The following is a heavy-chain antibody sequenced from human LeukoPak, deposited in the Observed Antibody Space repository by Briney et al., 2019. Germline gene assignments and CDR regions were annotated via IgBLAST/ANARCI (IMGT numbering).Heavy chain of an antibody. J-gene: IGHJ4*02. CDR2: IYSSGTT. CDR1: GGSISSYY. D-gene: IGHD1-7*01. V-gene: IGHV4-4*07. Sequence: SETLSLTCTVSGGSISSYYWNWIRQPAGKGLEWIGRIYSSGTTSYNSSLKSRVTISVDTSKNQVSLKVSSVTAADTAIYYCAGSITGTTYHFDYWGQGTLVTVSS. CDR3: AGSITGTTYHFDY.